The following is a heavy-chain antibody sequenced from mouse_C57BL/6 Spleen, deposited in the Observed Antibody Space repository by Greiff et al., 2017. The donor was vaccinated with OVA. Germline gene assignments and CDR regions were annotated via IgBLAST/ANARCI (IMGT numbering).Heavy chain of an antibody. V-gene: IGHV5-17*01. J-gene: IGHJ3*01. D-gene: IGHD1-1*01. Sequence: EVQVVESGGGLVKPGGSLKLSCAASGFTFSDYGMHWVRQAPEKGLEWVAYISSGSSTIYYADTVKGRFTISRDNAKNTLFLQMTSLRSEDTAMYYWARDYGSSSAWFAYWGQGTLVTVSA. CDR3: ARDYGSSSAWFAY. CDR2: ISSGSSTI. CDR1: GFTFSDYG.